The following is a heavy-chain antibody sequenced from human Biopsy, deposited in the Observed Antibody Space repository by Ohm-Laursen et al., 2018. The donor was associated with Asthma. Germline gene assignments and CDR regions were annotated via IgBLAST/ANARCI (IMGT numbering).Heavy chain of an antibody. V-gene: IGHV1-3*01. Sequence: ASVKVSCKASGYTFISYAIHWVRQAPGQRLEWMGWINAGNGNTKYSQKFQGRVTITRDTSASTAYMDLSSLRSEDTAVYYCARTYYDFLTGQVNDVFAIWGQGTVVTVSS. D-gene: IGHD3-9*01. J-gene: IGHJ3*02. CDR2: INAGNGNT. CDR1: GYTFISYA. CDR3: ARTYYDFLTGQVNDVFAI.